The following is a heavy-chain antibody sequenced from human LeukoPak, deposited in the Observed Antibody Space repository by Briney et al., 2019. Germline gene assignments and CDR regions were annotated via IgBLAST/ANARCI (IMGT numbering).Heavy chain of an antibody. V-gene: IGHV3-48*04. CDR1: GFTFSSYA. CDR2: ISSSSSTI. J-gene: IGHJ2*01. Sequence: GGSLRLSCAASGFTFSSYAMSWVRQAPGKGLEWVSYISSSSSTIYYADSVKGRFTISRDNAKNSLYLQMNGLKTEDTAVYYCTTERITMIVVVISHWYFDLWGRGTLVTVSS. D-gene: IGHD3-22*01. CDR3: TTERITMIVVVISHWYFDL.